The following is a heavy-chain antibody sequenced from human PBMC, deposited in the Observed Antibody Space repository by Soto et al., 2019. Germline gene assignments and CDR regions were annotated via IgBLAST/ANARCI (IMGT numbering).Heavy chain of an antibody. D-gene: IGHD3-10*01. CDR1: GFTFSDYG. J-gene: IGHJ4*02. Sequence: QVQLVESGGGVVQPGRSLRLSCAASGFTFSDYGMHWVRQAPGKGLEWVAVISYDGSNRDYVESVKGRFNISRDKSKNSLYLQMNSLRVEDSAVYYCAKGSLWFGELARGEYFDYWGQGSLVTVSS. CDR3: AKGSLWFGELARGEYFDY. V-gene: IGHV3-30*18. CDR2: ISYDGSNR.